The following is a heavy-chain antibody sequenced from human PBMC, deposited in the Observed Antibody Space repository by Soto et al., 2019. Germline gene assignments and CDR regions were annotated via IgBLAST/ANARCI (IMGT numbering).Heavy chain of an antibody. V-gene: IGHV4-34*01. J-gene: IGHJ4*02. CDR3: ARGLKPRKLDY. Sequence: PSETLSLTCAVYGGSFSGYYWSWIRQPPGKGLEWIGEINHSGSTNYNPSLKSRVTISVDTSKNQFSLKLSSVTAADTAVYYCARGLKPRKLDYWGQGTLVTVS. CDR2: INHSGST. CDR1: GGSFSGYY.